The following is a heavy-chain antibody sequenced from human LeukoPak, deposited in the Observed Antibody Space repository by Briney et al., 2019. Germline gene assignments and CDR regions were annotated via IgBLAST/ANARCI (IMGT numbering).Heavy chain of an antibody. D-gene: IGHD6-19*01. V-gene: IGHV5-51*01. Sequence: GESLKISCKGSGYSFTSYWNGWVRQMPGKGLEWMVIIYPGDSDTRYSPSFQGQVTISADKSISTAYLQWSSLKASDTAMYYCGRVYSSGWYGYWGQGTLVTVSS. CDR3: GRVYSSGWYGY. J-gene: IGHJ4*02. CDR1: GYSFTSYW. CDR2: IYPGDSDT.